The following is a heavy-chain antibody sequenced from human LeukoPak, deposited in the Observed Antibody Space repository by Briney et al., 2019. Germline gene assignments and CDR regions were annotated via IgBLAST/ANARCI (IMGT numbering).Heavy chain of an antibody. CDR2: IYHSGST. J-gene: IGHJ3*02. Sequence: SETLSLTCTVSGYSISSGYYWGWIQQPPGKGLEWIGSIYHSGSTYYNPSLKSRVTISVDTSKNQFSLKLSSVTAADTAVYYCARVAISKYYGSGSSASEGAFDIWGQGTMVTVSS. CDR3: ARVAISKYYGSGSSASEGAFDI. CDR1: GYSISSGYY. D-gene: IGHD3-10*01. V-gene: IGHV4-38-2*02.